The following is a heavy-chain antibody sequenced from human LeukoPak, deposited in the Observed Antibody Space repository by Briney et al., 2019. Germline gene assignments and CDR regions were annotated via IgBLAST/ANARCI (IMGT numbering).Heavy chain of an antibody. D-gene: IGHD2-2*01. CDR1: GGTFSSYA. CDR3: ARPLPRYCSSTSCPRTRVGYYYYGMDV. J-gene: IGHJ6*04. CDR2: IIPIFGTA. V-gene: IGHV1-69*13. Sequence: GASVKVSCKASGGTFSSYAISWVRQAPGQGLEWMGGIIPIFGTANYAQKFQGRVTITADESTSTAYMELSSLRSEDTAVYYCARPLPRYCSSTSCPRTRVGYYYYGMDVWGKGTTVTVSS.